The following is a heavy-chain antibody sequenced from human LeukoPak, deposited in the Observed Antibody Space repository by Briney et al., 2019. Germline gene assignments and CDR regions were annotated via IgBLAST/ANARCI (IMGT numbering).Heavy chain of an antibody. D-gene: IGHD3-22*01. J-gene: IGHJ4*02. CDR3: ATAKRSYDDSSGYYYDY. CDR2: FDPEDGET. Sequence: ASVKVSCKVSGYTLTELSMHWVRQAPGKGLEWMGGFDPEDGETIYAQKFQGRVTMTEDTSTDTAYMELSSLRSEDTAVYYCATAKRSYDDSSGYYYDYWGQGTLVTVSS. CDR1: GYTLTELS. V-gene: IGHV1-24*01.